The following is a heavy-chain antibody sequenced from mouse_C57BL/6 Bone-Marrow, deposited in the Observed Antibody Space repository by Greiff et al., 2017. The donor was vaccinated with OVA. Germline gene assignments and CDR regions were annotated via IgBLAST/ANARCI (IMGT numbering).Heavy chain of an antibody. Sequence: DVKLQESGAELVRPGASVKLSCTASGFNIKDDYMHWVKQRPEQGLEWIGWIDPENGDTEYASKFQGKATITADTSSNTAYLQLSSLTSEDTAVYYCTTPPYDSPRYWGQGTTLTVSS. CDR2: IDPENGDT. V-gene: IGHV14-4*01. J-gene: IGHJ2*01. CDR3: TTPPYDSPRY. D-gene: IGHD2-4*01. CDR1: GFNIKDDY.